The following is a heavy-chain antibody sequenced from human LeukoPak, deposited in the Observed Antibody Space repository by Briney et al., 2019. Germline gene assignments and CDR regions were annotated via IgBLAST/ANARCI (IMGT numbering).Heavy chain of an antibody. CDR1: GYTLTSYA. CDR3: ARDFPPMSYYPDGNFDY. CDR2: INTNTGNP. V-gene: IGHV7-4-1*02. Sequence: ASVKVSCKASGYTLTSYAMNWVRQAPGQGLEWMGWINTNTGNPTYAQGFTGRFVFSLDTSVSTAYLQISSLKAEDTAVYYCARDFPPMSYYPDGNFDYWGQGTLVTVSS. D-gene: IGHD1-26*01. J-gene: IGHJ4*02.